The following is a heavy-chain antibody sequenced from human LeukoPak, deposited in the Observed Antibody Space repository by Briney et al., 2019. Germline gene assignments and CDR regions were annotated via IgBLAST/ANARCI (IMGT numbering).Heavy chain of an antibody. J-gene: IGHJ5*02. Sequence: GGSMRLACATDGFTFSSYGMHWDRQAPGKGLEWVAAIWYDGSKTYDADSVKGRFTISRDYSKNTLYLQMNNLRAEDTAVYYCAKDLSYGSPWFAPWGQGTLVTVSS. V-gene: IGHV3-33*06. CDR1: GFTFSSYG. D-gene: IGHD3-10*01. CDR3: AKDLSYGSPWFAP. CDR2: IWYDGSKT.